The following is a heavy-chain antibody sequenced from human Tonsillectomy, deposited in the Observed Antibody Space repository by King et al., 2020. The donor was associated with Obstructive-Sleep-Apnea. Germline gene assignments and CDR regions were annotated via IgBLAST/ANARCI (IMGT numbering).Heavy chain of an antibody. CDR1: GYTFTNYG. Sequence: QLVQSGAEVKKPGASVKVSCKASGYTFTNYGFSWVRQAPGQGLEWMGWISAYNGYTNYAQKFQGRVTMTTDTSTSTAYMELRSLRSDDTAVYHCARVALRYCSSISCYAGWFDPWGQGTLVTVSS. V-gene: IGHV1-18*01. CDR3: ARVALRYCSSISCYAGWFDP. CDR2: ISAYNGYT. J-gene: IGHJ5*02. D-gene: IGHD2-2*01.